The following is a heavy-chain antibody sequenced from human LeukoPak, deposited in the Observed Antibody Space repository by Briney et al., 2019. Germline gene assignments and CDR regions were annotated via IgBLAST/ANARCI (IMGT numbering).Heavy chain of an antibody. J-gene: IGHJ6*03. V-gene: IGHV1-2*02. Sequence: GASVKVSCKASGYTFTDYCMHWVRQAPGQGLEWMGWINPNSGGTNYAQKFQGRVTMTRDTSISTAYMELSRLRSDDTAVYYCARDYYGSFGHYYYYMDVWGKGTTVTVSS. CDR2: INPNSGGT. CDR3: ARDYYGSFGHYYYYMDV. CDR1: GYTFTDYC. D-gene: IGHD3-10*01.